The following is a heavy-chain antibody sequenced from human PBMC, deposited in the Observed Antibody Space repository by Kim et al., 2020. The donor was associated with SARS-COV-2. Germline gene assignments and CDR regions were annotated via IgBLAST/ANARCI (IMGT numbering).Heavy chain of an antibody. V-gene: IGHV3-48*03. D-gene: IGHD2-15*01. CDR3: AREGVVVAASDYYYGMDV. Sequence: GGSLRLSCAASGFTFSSYEMNWVRRAPGKGLEWVSYISYSGSTIYYADSVKGRFTISRDNAKNSLYLQMNSLRAEDTAVYYCAREGVVVAASDYYYGMDVWGQGTTVTVSS. J-gene: IGHJ6*02. CDR2: ISYSGSTI. CDR1: GFTFSSYE.